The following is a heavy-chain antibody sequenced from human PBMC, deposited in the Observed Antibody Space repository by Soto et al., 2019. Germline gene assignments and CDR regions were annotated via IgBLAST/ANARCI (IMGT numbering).Heavy chain of an antibody. CDR1: DGSLGANY. V-gene: IGHV4-59*12. J-gene: IGHJ4*02. Sequence: PSETLSLTCTVSDGSLGANYGSWIRQPPGKGLEWIGYIYYAGTTTYNPSLQSRVSISLDTSKNEVSLKLSSVTAADTAVYYCAREQGYCSGGSCYRGSFDYWGQGTLVTVSS. CDR2: IYYAGTT. CDR3: AREQGYCSGGSCYRGSFDY. D-gene: IGHD2-15*01.